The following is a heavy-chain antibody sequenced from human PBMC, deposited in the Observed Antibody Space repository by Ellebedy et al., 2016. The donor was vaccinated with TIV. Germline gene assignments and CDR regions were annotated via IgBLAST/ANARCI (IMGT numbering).Heavy chain of an antibody. CDR1: GFTFSSSG. CDR2: ISYDGSDK. Sequence: GESLKISCAASGFTFSSSGMQWVRQAPGKGLEWVAFISYDGSDKYYADSVKGRFTISRDNSKNTLYLQMNSLRAEDTAVYYCARVYDSRGNGDYWGQGTLVTVSS. CDR3: ARVYDSRGNGDY. D-gene: IGHD3-22*01. J-gene: IGHJ4*02. V-gene: IGHV3-30*03.